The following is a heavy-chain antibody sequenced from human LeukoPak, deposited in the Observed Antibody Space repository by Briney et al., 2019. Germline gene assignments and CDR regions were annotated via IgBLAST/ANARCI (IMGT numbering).Heavy chain of an antibody. J-gene: IGHJ6*03. D-gene: IGHD2-2*01. CDR2: IYTSGST. CDR1: GGSISSYY. V-gene: IGHV4-4*07. CDR3: ARDGGIVVVPAAMSPYYYYYMDV. Sequence: PSETLSLTCTVSGGSISSYYWSWIRQPAGKGLEWIGRIYTSGSTNYNPSLKSRVTMSVDTSKNQFSLKLSSVTAADTAVYYCARDGGIVVVPAAMSPYYYYYMDVWGKGTTVTVSS.